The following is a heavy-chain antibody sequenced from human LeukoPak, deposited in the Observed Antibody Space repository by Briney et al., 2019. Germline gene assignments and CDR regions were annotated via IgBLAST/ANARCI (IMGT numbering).Heavy chain of an antibody. J-gene: IGHJ4*02. CDR2: IYTSGST. D-gene: IGHD1-26*01. Sequence: SETLSLTCTVSGGSISSYYWSWIRQPAGKGLEWIGRIYTSGSTNYNPSLKSRVTMSVDTSKNQFSLKLSSVTAADTAVYYCARDHRSGSYGHTFDYWGQGTLVTVSS. CDR1: GGSISSYY. CDR3: ARDHRSGSYGHTFDY. V-gene: IGHV4-4*07.